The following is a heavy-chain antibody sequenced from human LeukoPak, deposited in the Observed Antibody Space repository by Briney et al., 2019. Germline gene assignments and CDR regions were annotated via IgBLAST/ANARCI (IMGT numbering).Heavy chain of an antibody. V-gene: IGHV4-34*01. J-gene: IGHJ3*02. CDR3: ARGSGSYYSGAFNI. D-gene: IGHD1-26*01. Sequence: SETLSLTCAVYGGSFSGYYWSWIRQPPGKGLEWIGEINHSGSTNYNPSLKSRVTISVDTSKNQFSLKLSSVTAADTAVYFCARGSGSYYSGAFNIWGQGTMVTVSS. CDR2: INHSGST. CDR1: GGSFSGYY.